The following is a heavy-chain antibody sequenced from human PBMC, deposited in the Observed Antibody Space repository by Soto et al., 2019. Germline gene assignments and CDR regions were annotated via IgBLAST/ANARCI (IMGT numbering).Heavy chain of an antibody. D-gene: IGHD3-22*01. CDR2: IWFDGSQK. Sequence: QVQLVESGGGVVQPGRSLRLSCVASGFSFRSYGMHWVRQAPGKGLEWVAVIWFDGSQKHYVDSVQGRFTVSRDNSKDTMFLEMKSLRVEDTAVYYCARFYDNTAWPAFWGQGTLVTVSS. CDR3: ARFYDNTAWPAF. V-gene: IGHV3-33*08. J-gene: IGHJ4*02. CDR1: GFSFRSYG.